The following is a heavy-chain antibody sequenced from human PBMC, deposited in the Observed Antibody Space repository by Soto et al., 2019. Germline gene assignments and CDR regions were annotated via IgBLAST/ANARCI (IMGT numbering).Heavy chain of an antibody. CDR1: GYSFTSYW. Sequence: GESLKISCKGSGYSFTSYWIGWVRQMPGKGLEWMGIIYPGDSDTRYSPSFQGQVTISADKSISTAYLQWSSLKASDTAMYYCAREKWGYSGYPYYYYGMDVWGQGTTVTVSS. CDR3: AREKWGYSGYPYYYYGMDV. CDR2: IYPGDSDT. J-gene: IGHJ6*02. V-gene: IGHV5-51*01. D-gene: IGHD5-12*01.